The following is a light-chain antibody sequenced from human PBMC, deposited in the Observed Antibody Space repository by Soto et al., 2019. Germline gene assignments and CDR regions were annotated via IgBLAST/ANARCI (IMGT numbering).Light chain of an antibody. CDR3: QQYNSWPPDRT. CDR1: QSVSSN. CDR2: GAS. J-gene: IGKJ1*01. V-gene: IGKV3-15*01. Sequence: EIVMTQSPATLSVSPGERATLSCRASQSVSSNLAWYQQKPGQAPRLLIYGASTRATGIPARFSGRGSGTEFTLTISSLQSEDFAIYFCQQYNSWPPDRTFGQGTKVEIK.